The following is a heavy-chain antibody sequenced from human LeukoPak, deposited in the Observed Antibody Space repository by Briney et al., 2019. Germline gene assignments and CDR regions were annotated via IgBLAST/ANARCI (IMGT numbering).Heavy chain of an antibody. V-gene: IGHV1-2*02. J-gene: IGHJ4*02. Sequence: ASVKVSCKTSGYTFTGYYMHWGRQAPGQGLECMGWVYPNSGGTNYPQKFQGRVTMTRDTSTTTAYMEVSRLTSDDTAVYYCARASRPTVTIDPYYFDYWGQGTLVTVSS. CDR1: GYTFTGYY. CDR2: VYPNSGGT. CDR3: ARASRPTVTIDPYYFDY. D-gene: IGHD4-17*01.